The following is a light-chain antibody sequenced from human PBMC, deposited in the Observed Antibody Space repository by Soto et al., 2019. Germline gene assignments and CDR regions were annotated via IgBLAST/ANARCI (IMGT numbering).Light chain of an antibody. J-gene: IGKJ1*01. Sequence: IVLTQSPATLSLSPGERATLSCRASQSISFYLTWYQHKPGQAPRLLIYGASTRATDVPDRFSGSGSGADFTLSISRLEPEDFAVYYCQQYGSSPPRTFGQGTKVDIK. CDR1: QSISFY. CDR3: QQYGSSPPRT. CDR2: GAS. V-gene: IGKV3-20*01.